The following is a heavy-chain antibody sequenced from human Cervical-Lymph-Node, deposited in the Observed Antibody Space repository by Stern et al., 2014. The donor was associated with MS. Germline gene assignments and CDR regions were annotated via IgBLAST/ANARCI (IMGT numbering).Heavy chain of an antibody. Sequence: VQLVESGAEVKKPGSSVKVSCKASGGPFSSYAISWVRQAPGPGLEWLGGIIPIFGTANYAQKFQGRVTITADESTSTAYMELSSLRSEDTAVYYCARGELKEGLVRGMDVWGQGTTVTVSS. CDR3: ARGELKEGLVRGMDV. J-gene: IGHJ6*02. V-gene: IGHV1-69*01. CDR2: IIPIFGTA. CDR1: GGPFSSYA. D-gene: IGHD1-26*01.